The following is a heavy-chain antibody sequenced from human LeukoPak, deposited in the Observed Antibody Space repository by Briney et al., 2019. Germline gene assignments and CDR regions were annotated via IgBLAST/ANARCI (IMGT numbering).Heavy chain of an antibody. CDR2: IYSGGST. CDR1: GFTSSSYA. CDR3: ARDNGGYSYGRHNYFDY. V-gene: IGHV3-53*04. D-gene: IGHD5-18*01. J-gene: IGHJ4*02. Sequence: GGSLRLSCAASGFTSSSYAMSWVRQAPGKGLEWVSVIYSGGSTYYADSVKGRFTISRHNSKNTLYLQMNSLRAEDTAVYYCARDNGGYSYGRHNYFDYWGQGTLVTVSS.